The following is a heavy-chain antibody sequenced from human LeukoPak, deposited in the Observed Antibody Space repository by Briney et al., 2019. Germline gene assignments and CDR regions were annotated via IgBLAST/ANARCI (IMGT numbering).Heavy chain of an antibody. V-gene: IGHV3-15*01. CDR1: GFTFSNVW. Sequence: GGSLRLSCAASGFTFSNVWMSWVRQAPGKGLEWVGRIKSKTDGGTTDYAAPVKGRFTISRDDSKNTLHLQMNSLKTEDTAVYYCTTEVNSWFGESPDFWGQGTLVTVSS. D-gene: IGHD3-10*01. J-gene: IGHJ4*02. CDR3: TTEVNSWFGESPDF. CDR2: IKSKTDGGTT.